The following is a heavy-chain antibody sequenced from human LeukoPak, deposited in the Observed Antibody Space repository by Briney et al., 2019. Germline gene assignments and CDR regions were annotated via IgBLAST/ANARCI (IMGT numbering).Heavy chain of an antibody. D-gene: IGHD6-19*01. V-gene: IGHV4-39*07. CDR3: ARGGSYSSGWPFDY. J-gene: IGHJ4*02. CDR1: GGSISSSSYY. CDR2: IYYSGST. Sequence: SETLSLTCTVSGGSISSSSYYWGWIRQPPGKGLEWIGNIYYSGSTYYNPSLKSRVTISVDTSKNQFSLKLSSVTAADTAVYYCARGGSYSSGWPFDYWGQGTLVTVSS.